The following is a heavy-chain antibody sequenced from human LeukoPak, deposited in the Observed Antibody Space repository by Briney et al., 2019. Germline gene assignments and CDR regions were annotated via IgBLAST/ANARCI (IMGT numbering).Heavy chain of an antibody. V-gene: IGHV3-73*01. J-gene: IGHJ4*02. CDR1: GFTFSGSA. CDR2: IRSKANSYAT. Sequence: GGSLRLSCAASGFTFSGSAMHWVRQASGKGLEWVGRIRSKANSYATAYAASVKGRFTISRDDSKNTAYLQMNSLKTEDTAVYYCRATAMAAIDYWGQGTLVTVSS. D-gene: IGHD5-18*01. CDR3: RATAMAAIDY.